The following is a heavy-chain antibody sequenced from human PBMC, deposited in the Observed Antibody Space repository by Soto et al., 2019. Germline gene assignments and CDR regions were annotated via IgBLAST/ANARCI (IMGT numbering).Heavy chain of an antibody. CDR2: ISSSSSYI. CDR1: GFTFSSYS. Sequence: GGSLRLSCAASGFTFSSYSMNLVRQAPGKGLEWVSSISSSSSYIYYADSVKGRFTISRDNAKNSLYLQMNSLRAEDTAVYYCARDSSGEQWLVRGAFDIWGQGTMVTVSS. CDR3: ARDSSGEQWLVRGAFDI. J-gene: IGHJ3*02. V-gene: IGHV3-21*01. D-gene: IGHD6-19*01.